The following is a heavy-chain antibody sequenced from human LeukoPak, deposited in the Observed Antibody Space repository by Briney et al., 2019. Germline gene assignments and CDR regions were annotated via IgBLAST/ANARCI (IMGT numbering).Heavy chain of an antibody. J-gene: IGHJ4*02. CDR3: AGGSSSWFLSFDY. V-gene: IGHV3-30*14. D-gene: IGHD6-13*01. Sequence: PGRSLRLSCAASGFTFSSYAMHWVRQAPGKGLEWVAVISYDGSNKYYADSVKGRFTISRDNSKNTLYLQMNSLRAEDTAVYYCAGGSSSWFLSFDYWGQGTLVTVSS. CDR1: GFTFSSYA. CDR2: ISYDGSNK.